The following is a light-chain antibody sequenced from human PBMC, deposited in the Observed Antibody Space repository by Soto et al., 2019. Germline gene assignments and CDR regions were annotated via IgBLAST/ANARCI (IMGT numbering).Light chain of an antibody. Sequence: QSVLTQSSAASASLGSSVKLTCTLSSGHTTYIIAWHQQQPGKAPRYLMKLETSGSYNKGSGVPHRFSGSSSGADRYLTLATLLFEDEDDYCCETWDINTHVVFGGGTKRTVL. CDR2: LETSGSY. J-gene: IGLJ2*01. CDR3: ETWDINTHVV. CDR1: SGHTTYI. V-gene: IGLV4-60*02.